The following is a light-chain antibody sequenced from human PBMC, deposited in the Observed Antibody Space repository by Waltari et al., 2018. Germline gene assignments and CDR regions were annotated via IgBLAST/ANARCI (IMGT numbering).Light chain of an antibody. V-gene: IGLV3-21*02. CDR1: NVGGRL. J-gene: IGLJ2*01. CDR2: DDS. Sequence: SYVLTQPPSVSVAPGQTATITCGGNNVGGRLVHWYQQRPGQAPVRVIYDDSNRPSGIPDRFSGYTSRNPATLTIGRVEAGDEADYYCQVWDTSSDHAVVIGGGTKVTVL. CDR3: QVWDTSSDHAVV.